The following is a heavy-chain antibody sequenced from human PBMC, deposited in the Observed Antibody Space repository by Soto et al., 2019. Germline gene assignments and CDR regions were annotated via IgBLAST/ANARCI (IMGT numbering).Heavy chain of an antibody. Sequence: QTLSLTCAISGDSVSSNSAAWHWIRQSPSRGLEWLGRTYYRSKWYNDYAVSVKSRITINPDTSKNQFSLQLNSVTPEDTAVYYCARSLVTPKYYYDSSGSYYFDYWGQGTLVTVSS. CDR2: TYYRSKWYN. V-gene: IGHV6-1*01. CDR1: GDSVSSNSAA. J-gene: IGHJ4*02. D-gene: IGHD3-22*01. CDR3: ARSLVTPKYYYDSSGSYYFDY.